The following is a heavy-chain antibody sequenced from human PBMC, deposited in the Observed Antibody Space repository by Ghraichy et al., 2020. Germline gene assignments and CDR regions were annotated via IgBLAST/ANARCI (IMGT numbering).Heavy chain of an antibody. D-gene: IGHD3-22*01. Sequence: SETLSLTCTVSGGSISSSSYYWGWIRQPPGKGLEWIGSIYYSGSTYYNPSLKSRVTISVDTSKNQFSLKLSSVTAADTAVYYCARRGGTTTMIGDWGQGTLVTVSS. CDR3: ARRGGTTTMIGD. CDR2: IYYSGST. CDR1: GGSISSSSYY. J-gene: IGHJ4*02. V-gene: IGHV4-39*01.